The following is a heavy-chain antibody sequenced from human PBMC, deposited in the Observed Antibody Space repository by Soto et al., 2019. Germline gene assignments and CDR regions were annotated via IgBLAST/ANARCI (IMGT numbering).Heavy chain of an antibody. CDR2: INPSGGHT. V-gene: IGHV1-46*01. Sequence: QVQLMQYGAEVKKPGASVKVSCKASGNTFTNYYIHWVRQAPGQGLEWMGTINPSGGHTTYAQKFLGRGTITRDTSTSTLYMELTSLRSEDTAVYYCARGGHVVVVTAAFDYWGQGTLVTVSS. D-gene: IGHD2-21*02. CDR3: ARGGHVVVVTAAFDY. J-gene: IGHJ4*02. CDR1: GNTFTNYY.